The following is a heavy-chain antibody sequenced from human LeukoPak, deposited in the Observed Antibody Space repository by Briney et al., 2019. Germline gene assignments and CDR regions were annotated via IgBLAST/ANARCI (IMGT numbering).Heavy chain of an antibody. Sequence: QSSQTLSLTCTVSGGTISGGDYSWSWISQPPGKGLEWIGYIYYSGSAYYNPSLNSRLTISVDTSKNQFSLKLSSLTAADTALYYCARGLNTFGYWGQGTLVTVSS. CDR2: IYYSGSA. J-gene: IGHJ4*02. V-gene: IGHV4-30-4*01. CDR3: ARGLNTFGY. CDR1: GGTISGGDYS.